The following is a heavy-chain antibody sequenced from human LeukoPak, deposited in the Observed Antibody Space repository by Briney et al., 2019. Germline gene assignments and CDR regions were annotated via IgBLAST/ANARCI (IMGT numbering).Heavy chain of an antibody. CDR1: GYIFTSYG. V-gene: IGHV1-18*01. D-gene: IGHD3/OR15-3a*01. J-gene: IGHJ4*02. Sequence: GASVKVSCKASGYIFTSYGISWVRQAPGQGLEWMGWISAYNGNTNYAQKLQGRVTMTTDTSTSTAYMELRSLKSDDTAVYYCARDRRRGPFDYWGQGTLVTVSS. CDR2: ISAYNGNT. CDR3: ARDRRRGPFDY.